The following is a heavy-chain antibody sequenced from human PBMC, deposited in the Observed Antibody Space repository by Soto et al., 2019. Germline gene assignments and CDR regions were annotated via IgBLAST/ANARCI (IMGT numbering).Heavy chain of an antibody. CDR2: INHSGIT. CDR1: GGSIRSGGYY. Sequence: SQTLSLTCTVSGGSIRSGGYYWSWIRQPPGKGLEWIAEINHSGITNYNPSLKSRVTISVDTSKNQFSLKLSSVTAADTAVYYCARGLAVPGHYFVSWGRGTLVTVSS. CDR3: ARGLAVPGHYFVS. V-gene: IGHV4-61*08. J-gene: IGHJ4*02. D-gene: IGHD6-19*01.